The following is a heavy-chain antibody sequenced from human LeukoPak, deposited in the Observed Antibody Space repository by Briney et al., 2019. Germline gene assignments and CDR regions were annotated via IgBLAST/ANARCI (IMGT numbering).Heavy chain of an antibody. CDR1: GGTFSSYA. J-gene: IGHJ5*02. CDR2: IIPILGIA. V-gene: IGHV1-69*04. D-gene: IGHD2-15*01. CDR3: ARGYCSGGSCYHNWFDP. Sequence: SVKVSCKASGGTFSSYAISWVRQAPGQGLEWMGRIIPILGIANYAQKFQGRVTITADKSTSTAYMELSSLRSEDTAVYYCARGYCSGGSCYHNWFDPWGQGTLVTVSS.